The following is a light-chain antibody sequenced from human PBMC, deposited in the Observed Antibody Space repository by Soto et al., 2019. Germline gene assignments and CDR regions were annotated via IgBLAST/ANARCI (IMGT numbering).Light chain of an antibody. CDR3: CSYAGSYTLI. CDR1: SSDVGAYKY. V-gene: IGLV2-11*01. J-gene: IGLJ2*01. CDR2: DVT. Sequence: QSALTQPRSVSGSPRQSVTISCTGTSSDVGAYKYVSWYQQHPGKAPKLIIYDVTERPSGVPDRFSGSKSGNTASLTISGLQSEDEADYYCCSYAGSYTLIFGGGTKLTVL.